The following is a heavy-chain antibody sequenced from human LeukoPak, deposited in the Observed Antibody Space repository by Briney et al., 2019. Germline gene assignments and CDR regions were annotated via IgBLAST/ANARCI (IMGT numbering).Heavy chain of an antibody. D-gene: IGHD3-10*01. CDR1: GFIFSTYS. V-gene: IGHV3-48*01. CDR2: IDTSSATI. Sequence: PGGSLRLSCATSGFIFSTYSMNWVRQAPGKGLEWISYIDTSSATIYYADSVKGRFTISRDNAKNSLYLQMHSLRAEDTAVYYCARDARVGEFLSSPGYWGQGTRVTVSS. J-gene: IGHJ4*02. CDR3: ARDARVGEFLSSPGY.